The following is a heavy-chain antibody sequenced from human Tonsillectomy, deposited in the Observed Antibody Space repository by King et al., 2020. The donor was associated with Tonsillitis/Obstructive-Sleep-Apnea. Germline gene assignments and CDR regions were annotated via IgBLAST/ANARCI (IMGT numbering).Heavy chain of an antibody. CDR2: ISYDGRNK. D-gene: IGHD6-19*01. J-gene: IGHJ6*02. Sequence: VQLVESGGGVVQPGRSLRLSCAASRFTFSSYGMHWVRQAPGKGLEWVAVISYDGRNKYYADSVKGRFTISRDNSKNTLYLQMNSLRAEDTALYYCAKHQAPGVAGYYYYDFDVWGQGTTVTVSS. CDR3: AKHQAPGVAGYYYYDFDV. CDR1: RFTFSSYG. V-gene: IGHV3-30*18.